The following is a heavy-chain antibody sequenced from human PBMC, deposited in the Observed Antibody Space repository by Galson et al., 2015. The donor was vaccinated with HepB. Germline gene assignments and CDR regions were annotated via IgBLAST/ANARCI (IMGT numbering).Heavy chain of an antibody. CDR2: IDYAGST. V-gene: IGHV4-39*01. J-gene: IGHJ5*01. CDR3: ARHLARIGYDILTGYHIGWFDY. Sequence: LSLTCTVSGGSITSFHDYWGWIRQPPGKGLEWIGSIDYAGSTYHNPSLQSRLTISVDASKNQFSLKLTSVTAADTAVYYCARHLARIGYDILTGYHIGWFDYWGQGTLVTVSS. CDR1: GGSITSFHDY. D-gene: IGHD3-9*01.